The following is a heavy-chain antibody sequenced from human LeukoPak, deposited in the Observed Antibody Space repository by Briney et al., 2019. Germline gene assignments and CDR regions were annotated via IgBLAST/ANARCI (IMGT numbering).Heavy chain of an antibody. J-gene: IGHJ5*02. Sequence: SQTLSLTCTVSGGSISSGDYYWGWIPQPPGKGLEWRGYIYYSGTTYYNPSLKSRVTISVDTSKNQFSLKLSSVTAADTAVYYCARVQGDSSGSGFDPWGQGTLVTVSS. CDR1: GGSISSGDYY. V-gene: IGHV4-30-4*08. CDR3: ARVQGDSSGSGFDP. CDR2: IYYSGTT. D-gene: IGHD6-19*01.